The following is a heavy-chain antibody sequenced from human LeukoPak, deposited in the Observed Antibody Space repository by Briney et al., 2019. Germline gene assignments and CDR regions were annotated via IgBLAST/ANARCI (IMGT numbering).Heavy chain of an antibody. CDR2: ISSSGSTI. CDR3: ARRGYSGYDQLDY. D-gene: IGHD5-12*01. CDR1: GFTFSSYA. J-gene: IGHJ4*02. V-gene: IGHV3-48*04. Sequence: GGSLRLSCAASGFTFSSYAMSWVRQAPGKGLEWVSYISSSGSTIYYADSVKGRFTISRDNAKNSLYLQMNSLRAEDTAVYYCARRGYSGYDQLDYWGQGTLVTVSS.